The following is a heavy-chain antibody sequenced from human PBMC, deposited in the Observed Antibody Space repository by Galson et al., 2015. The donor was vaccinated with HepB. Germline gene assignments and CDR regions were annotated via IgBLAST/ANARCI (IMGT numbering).Heavy chain of an antibody. CDR1: GFSFSTFA. Sequence: SLRLSCAASGFSFSTFAMSWVRQAPGKGLEWVSAISGSGDSTYYADSVKGRFSISRDNSKNTLYLQLNSLRAEDTAMYYCAKEGGTTVPLGRFGLDLWGQGTTVTVSS. V-gene: IGHV3-23*01. CDR3: AKEGGTTVPLGRFGLDL. J-gene: IGHJ6*02. CDR2: ISGSGDST. D-gene: IGHD4-17*01.